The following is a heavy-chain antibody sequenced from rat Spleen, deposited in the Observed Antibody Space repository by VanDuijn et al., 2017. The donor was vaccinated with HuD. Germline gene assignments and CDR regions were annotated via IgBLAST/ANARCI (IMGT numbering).Heavy chain of an antibody. CDR3: AKGPSEGIGYFDY. CDR1: GFTFSDYY. J-gene: IGHJ2*01. Sequence: EVQLVESDGGLVQPGRSLKLSCAASGFTFSDYYMAWVRQAPTKGLEWVATISYDGGRNFYRDSVKGRFTISRDNAKSSLYLQMDSLRSEDTSTYYCAKGPSEGIGYFDYWGQGVMVTVSS. V-gene: IGHV5-20*01. D-gene: IGHD1-11*01. CDR2: ISYDGGRN.